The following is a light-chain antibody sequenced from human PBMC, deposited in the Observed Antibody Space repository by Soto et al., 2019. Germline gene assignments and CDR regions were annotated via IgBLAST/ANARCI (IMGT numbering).Light chain of an antibody. CDR1: SSDVAIYNY. Sequence: QSVLTQPRSVSGSPGQSVTISCTGTSSDVAIYNYISWYQQHPGEAPKLTIHEVTKRPSEVPDRFSGSKSGNTASLTVSGLQAEDEADYFCCSHAGDNTYVFGTGTKVTVL. V-gene: IGLV2-11*01. CDR2: EVT. J-gene: IGLJ1*01. CDR3: CSHAGDNTYV.